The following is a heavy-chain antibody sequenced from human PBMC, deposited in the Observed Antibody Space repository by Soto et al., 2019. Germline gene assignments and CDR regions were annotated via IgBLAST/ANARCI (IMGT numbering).Heavy chain of an antibody. J-gene: IGHJ5*02. CDR1: GGSISSGGYY. V-gene: IGHV4-31*03. Sequence: QVQLQESGPGLVKPSQTLSLTCTVSGGSISSGGYYWSWIRQHPGKGLEWIGYIYYSGSTYYNPSLQGRVTLSVDTSQIQFSLKLRSVTAADPAVYYCARSEPLCWSGYRLSQGWLDPWGQGTLVTVSS. D-gene: IGHD3-3*01. CDR3: ARSEPLCWSGYRLSQGWLDP. CDR2: IYYSGST.